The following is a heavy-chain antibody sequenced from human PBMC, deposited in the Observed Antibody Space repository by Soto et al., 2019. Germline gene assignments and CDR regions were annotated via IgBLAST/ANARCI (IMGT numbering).Heavy chain of an antibody. D-gene: IGHD6-13*01. V-gene: IGHV1-18*01. CDR3: ARGGSAAAPGNYYYGMDV. J-gene: IGHJ6*02. CDR1: GYTFASYG. Sequence: ASVKVSCKTSGYTFASYGISWVRQAPGQGLEWMGGISAYNGHTNYAQKLQGRVTMTTDTSTSTAYMELSSLRSEDTAVYYCARGGSAAAPGNYYYGMDVWGQGTTVTVSS. CDR2: ISAYNGHT.